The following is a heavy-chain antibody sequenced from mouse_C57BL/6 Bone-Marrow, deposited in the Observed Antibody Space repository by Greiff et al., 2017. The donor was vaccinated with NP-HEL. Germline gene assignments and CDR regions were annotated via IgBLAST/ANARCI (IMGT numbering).Heavy chain of an antibody. J-gene: IGHJ4*01. CDR2: ISDGGSYT. CDR1: GFTFSSYA. CDR3: ARDRDWGDYAMDY. V-gene: IGHV5-4*01. Sequence: EVKLVESGGGLVKPGGSLKLSCAASGFTFSSYAMSWVRQTPEKRLEWVATISDGGSYTYYPANVKGRFTISRDNAKNNLYLQMSHLKSEDTAMYYCARDRDWGDYAMDYWGQGTSVTVSS. D-gene: IGHD4-1*01.